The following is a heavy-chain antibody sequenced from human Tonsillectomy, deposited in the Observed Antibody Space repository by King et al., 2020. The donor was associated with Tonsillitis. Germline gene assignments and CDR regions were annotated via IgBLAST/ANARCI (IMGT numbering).Heavy chain of an antibody. D-gene: IGHD3-9*01. CDR1: GFTFDDYG. CDR2: INWNGGST. CDR3: ARDRALSYYDILTGYYNSPDAFDI. V-gene: IGHV3-20*04. J-gene: IGHJ3*02. Sequence: VQLVESGGGVVRPGGSLRLSCAASGFTFDDYGISWVRQAPGKGLEWVSGINWNGGSTGYADSVKGRFTISRDNANNSLYLQMNSLRAEDTALYYCARDRALSYYDILTGYYNSPDAFDIWGQGTMVTVSS.